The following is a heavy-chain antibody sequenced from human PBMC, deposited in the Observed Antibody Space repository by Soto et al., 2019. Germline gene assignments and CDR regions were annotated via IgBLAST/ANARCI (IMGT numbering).Heavy chain of an antibody. Sequence: GGSLRLSCVASGFSFSNYWMTWVRQAPGKGLEWVANIKKDGSEKFYVDSLAGRFTISRDNAKNSLYLQMNGLGAEDTAVYYCVRVMADVTGPIDFWGQGTLVTVSS. V-gene: IGHV3-7*01. CDR2: IKKDGSEK. CDR3: VRVMADVTGPIDF. D-gene: IGHD3-10*01. J-gene: IGHJ4*02. CDR1: GFSFSNYW.